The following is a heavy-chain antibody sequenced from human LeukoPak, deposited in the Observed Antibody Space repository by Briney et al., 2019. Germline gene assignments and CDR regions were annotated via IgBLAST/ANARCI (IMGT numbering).Heavy chain of an antibody. CDR2: ISSSRSYI. J-gene: IGHJ4*02. Sequence: GGSLRLSCAASGFTFSNYTMNWVRQAPGKGLEWVSSISSSRSYIFYADSVKGRFTVSRDNAKNSLYLQMNSLRAEDTAVYYCVKDPRYSSSWNDYWGQGTLVTVSS. CDR1: GFTFSNYT. CDR3: VKDPRYSSSWNDY. V-gene: IGHV3-21*04. D-gene: IGHD6-13*01.